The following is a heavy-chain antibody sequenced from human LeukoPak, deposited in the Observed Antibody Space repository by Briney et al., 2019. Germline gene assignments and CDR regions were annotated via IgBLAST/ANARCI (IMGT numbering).Heavy chain of an antibody. CDR2: ISSSSSYI. Sequence: GGSLRLSCAASGFTFSSYSMNWVRQAPGKGLEWVSSISSSSSYIYYADSVKGRFTISRDNAKNSLYLQMNSLRAEDTAVYYCARSRGSSGWYRWFDPWGQGTLVTASS. CDR3: ARSRGSSGWYRWFDP. D-gene: IGHD6-19*01. J-gene: IGHJ5*02. CDR1: GFTFSSYS. V-gene: IGHV3-21*01.